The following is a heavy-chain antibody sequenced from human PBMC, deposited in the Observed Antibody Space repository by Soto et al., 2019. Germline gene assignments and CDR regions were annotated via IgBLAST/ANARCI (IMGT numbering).Heavy chain of an antibody. D-gene: IGHD3-3*01. Sequence: QVQLQESGPGLVKPSQTLSLTCTVSGGSISSGDYYWSWIRQPPGKGLEWIGYIYYSGSTYYNPSLKSRVTIPVDTSRNQFSLKLSSVTAADTAVYYCARWGTGHDFWSGYYGVYYFDYWGQGTLVTVSS. CDR1: GGSISSGDYY. J-gene: IGHJ4*02. CDR2: IYYSGST. V-gene: IGHV4-30-4*01. CDR3: ARWGTGHDFWSGYYGVYYFDY.